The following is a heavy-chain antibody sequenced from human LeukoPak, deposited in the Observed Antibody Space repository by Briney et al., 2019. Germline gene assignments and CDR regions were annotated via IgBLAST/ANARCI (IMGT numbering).Heavy chain of an antibody. D-gene: IGHD6-25*01. CDR2: IYTSGST. V-gene: IGHV4-4*09. J-gene: IGHJ3*02. CDR1: GGSISSYY. Sequence: SETLSLTCTVSGGSISSYYWSWVRQPPGKGLEWIGYIYTSGSTNYNPSLKSRVTISVDTSKNQFSLKLSSVTAADTAVYYCASPSSGDAFDIWGQGTMVTVSS. CDR3: ASPSSGDAFDI.